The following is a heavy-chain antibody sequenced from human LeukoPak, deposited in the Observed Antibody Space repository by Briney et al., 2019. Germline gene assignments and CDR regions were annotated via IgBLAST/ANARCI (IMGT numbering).Heavy chain of an antibody. CDR2: ISYDGSNK. V-gene: IGHV3-30*18. CDR3: AKHPKA. Sequence: GGSLRLSCAASGFTFSSYGMHWVRQAPGKGLEWVAVISYDGSNKYYADSVKGRFTISRDNSKNTLYLQMNSLRAEDTAVYYCAKHPKAWGQGTLVTVSS. J-gene: IGHJ5*02. CDR1: GFTFSSYG.